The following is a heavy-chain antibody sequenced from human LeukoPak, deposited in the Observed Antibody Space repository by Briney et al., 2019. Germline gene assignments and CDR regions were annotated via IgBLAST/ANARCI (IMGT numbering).Heavy chain of an antibody. V-gene: IGHV1-18*01. CDR2: ISAYSNKP. J-gene: IGHJ4*02. Sequence: ASVKVSCKASGYTFTSYGVTWVRQAPGQGLEWVGWISAYSNKPSYPQKFQGRVTMTTDTSTSTAYMELRSLRSDDTAAYYCAGGRDGYAFDYWGQGTLVTVSS. CDR3: AGGRDGYAFDY. CDR1: GYTFTSYG. D-gene: IGHD5-24*01.